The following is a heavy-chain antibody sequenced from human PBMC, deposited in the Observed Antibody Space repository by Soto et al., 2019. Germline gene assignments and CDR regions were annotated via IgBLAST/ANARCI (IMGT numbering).Heavy chain of an antibody. J-gene: IGHJ3*02. D-gene: IGHD3-22*01. CDR3: GRITMIVVVTSDSFEI. CDR1: AGSISSSSYY. CDR2: IYYSGST. Sequence: SETLPFTGTVSAGSISSSSYYWGWILQPPGKGLEWIGSIYYSGSTYYNPSRKSRVTISVDTSKNQFSLKLSSVTAADTAVYYCGRITMIVVVTSDSFEIWGQGTMVSVSS. V-gene: IGHV4-39*01.